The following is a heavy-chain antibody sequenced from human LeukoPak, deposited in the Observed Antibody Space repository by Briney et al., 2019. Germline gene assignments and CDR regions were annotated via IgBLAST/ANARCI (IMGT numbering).Heavy chain of an antibody. J-gene: IGHJ4*02. Sequence: GGSLRLSCAASGFTFSSYSMSWVRQAPGKGLEWVSSISTSSTHLLYADSAKGRFTISRDNAKNLLFLQLNSLRAEDTAVYFCSRDVDGSGNYGFDYWGQGALVTVSS. V-gene: IGHV3-21*06. CDR2: ISTSSTHL. CDR3: SRDVDGSGNYGFDY. D-gene: IGHD3-10*01. CDR1: GFTFSSYS.